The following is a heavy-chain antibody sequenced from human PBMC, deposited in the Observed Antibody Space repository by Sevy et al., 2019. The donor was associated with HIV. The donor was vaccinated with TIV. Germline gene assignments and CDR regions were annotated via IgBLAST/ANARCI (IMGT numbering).Heavy chain of an antibody. CDR1: GFTFSTYW. V-gene: IGHV3-74*01. J-gene: IGHJ6*02. CDR2: VNSDGSST. Sequence: GESLKISCAASGFTFSTYWMHWARQAPGKGRVWVSRVNSDGSSTIYAASVKGRFTISRDNAKNTLYLQMNSLRAEDTAVYYCARTASMDYFFYYAMDVWGQGTTVTVSS. CDR3: ARTASMDYFFYYAMDV.